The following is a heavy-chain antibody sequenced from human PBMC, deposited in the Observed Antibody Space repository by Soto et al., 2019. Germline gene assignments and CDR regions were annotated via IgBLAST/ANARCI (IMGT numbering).Heavy chain of an antibody. J-gene: IGHJ4*02. CDR1: GAFVSRSSYH. CDR3: ATYSDASRYYARPQLDY. CDR2: ISYSGST. V-gene: IGHV4-61*01. D-gene: IGHD1-26*01. Sequence: PSETLSLTCTVSGAFVSRSSYHWNWIRQPPGKGLEWIGYISYSGSTNYNPSLKSRVTISVDTSKNQFSLKLISVTAADTAIYYCATYSDASRYYARPQLDYWGQGTLVTVSS.